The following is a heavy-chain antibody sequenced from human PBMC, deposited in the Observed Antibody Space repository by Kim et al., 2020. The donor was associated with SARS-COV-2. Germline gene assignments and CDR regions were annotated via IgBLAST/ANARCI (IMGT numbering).Heavy chain of an antibody. V-gene: IGHV3-30*01. CDR3: ARLCSSTSCYTSGLGFDY. D-gene: IGHD2-2*02. J-gene: IGHJ4*02. Sequence: KGRFTISRDNSKNTLYLQMNSRRAGDTAVYYCARLCSSTSCYTSGLGFDYWGQGTLVTVSS.